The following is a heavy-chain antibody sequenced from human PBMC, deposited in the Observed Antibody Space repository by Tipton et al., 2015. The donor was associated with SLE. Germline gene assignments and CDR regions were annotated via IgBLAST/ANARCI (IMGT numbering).Heavy chain of an antibody. D-gene: IGHD3-22*01. Sequence: TLSLTCTVSGVSISRYYWSWIRQPPGKGLEWIGYISHSGSTNYNPSLKSRVTISADTSKNQFSLRLSSVTAADTAIYYCARGGIYHDYSGNFDFWGQGTLVTASS. V-gene: IGHV4-59*01. CDR2: ISHSGST. CDR3: ARGGIYHDYSGNFDF. J-gene: IGHJ4*02. CDR1: GVSISRYY.